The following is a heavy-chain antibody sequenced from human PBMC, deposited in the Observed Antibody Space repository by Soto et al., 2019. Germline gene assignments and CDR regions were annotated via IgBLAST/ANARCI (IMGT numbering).Heavy chain of an antibody. D-gene: IGHD3-10*01. J-gene: IGHJ4*02. V-gene: IGHV1-18*01. CDR1: GYGFSTFG. CDR2: VSAYTSKP. CDR3: GRGPA. Sequence: QVHLVQSGPEVKKPGASVKVSCKASGYGFSTFGITWVRQAPGQGLELMGWVSAYTSKPNYAQKFLGRVTMSTDTSTTTAYLELGGLSSDDTATYYCGRGPAWGQGSLVIVSS.